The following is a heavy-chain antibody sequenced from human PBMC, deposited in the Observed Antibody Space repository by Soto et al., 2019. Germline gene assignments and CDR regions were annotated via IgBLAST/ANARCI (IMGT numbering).Heavy chain of an antibody. CDR1: GFTFSKYG. CDR3: ARRNGDPYWYFDL. Sequence: QVRLVESGGGVVPPGRSLRLSCAASGFTFSKYGMHWVRQAPGKGLEWVAVIWYDGSNKYYADSVKGRFTISRDNSKNTLYLQMNSLRAEDTAVYYCARRNGDPYWYFDLWGRGTLVTVSS. CDR2: IWYDGSNK. V-gene: IGHV3-33*01. D-gene: IGHD4-17*01. J-gene: IGHJ2*01.